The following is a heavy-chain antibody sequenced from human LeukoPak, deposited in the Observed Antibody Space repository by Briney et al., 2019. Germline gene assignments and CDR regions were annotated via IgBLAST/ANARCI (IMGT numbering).Heavy chain of an antibody. J-gene: IGHJ6*02. CDR1: GFTFSGSA. V-gene: IGHV3-73*01. Sequence: GGSLRLSCAASGFTFSGSAVHWVRQASGKGLEWVGRIRSRANSYVTAYAASVTGRFTISRDDSNTAYLQMNSLRAEDTAVYYCAKGTGWYYYYGMDVWGQGTTVTVSS. CDR2: IRSRANSYVT. D-gene: IGHD1-14*01. CDR3: AKGTGWYYYYGMDV.